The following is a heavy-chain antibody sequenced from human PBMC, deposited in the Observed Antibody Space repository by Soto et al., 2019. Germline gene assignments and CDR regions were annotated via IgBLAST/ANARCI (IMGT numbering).Heavy chain of an antibody. V-gene: IGHV5-51*01. Sequence: GESLKISCQGSGYTFTNYWIGWVRQMPGGGLEWMGLIFPRDSDTRYSPSFEGQVTISTDNSIATAYLQWSSLEASDTAIYFCTRLGSLLQPIDFWGQGTQVTVSS. J-gene: IGHJ4*02. CDR3: TRLGSLLQPIDF. CDR2: IFPRDSDT. CDR1: GYTFTNYW. D-gene: IGHD4-4*01.